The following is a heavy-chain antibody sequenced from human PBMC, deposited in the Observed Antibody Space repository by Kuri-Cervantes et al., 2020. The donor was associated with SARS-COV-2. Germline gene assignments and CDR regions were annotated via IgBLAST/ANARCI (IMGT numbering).Heavy chain of an antibody. CDR2: IKQDGSEK. CDR3: AKETTGYYYYMDV. J-gene: IGHJ6*03. D-gene: IGHD4-17*01. CDR1: GFTFSSYW. V-gene: IGHV3-7*03. Sequence: GESLKISCAASGFTFSSYWMSWVRQAPGKGLEWVANIKQDGSEKYYVDSVKGRFTISRDNSKSTLYLQMNSLRAEDTAVYYCAKETTGYYYYMDVWGKGTTVTVSS.